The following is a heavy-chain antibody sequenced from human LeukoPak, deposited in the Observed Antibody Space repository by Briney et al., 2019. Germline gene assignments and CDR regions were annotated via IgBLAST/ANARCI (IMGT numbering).Heavy chain of an antibody. CDR2: IYYSGST. V-gene: IGHV4-59*08. CDR3: ARSELSCSGGSCPTRYAFDI. D-gene: IGHD2-15*01. J-gene: IGHJ3*02. CDR1: GGSISSYY. Sequence: SQTLSLTCTVSGGSISSYYWSWIRQPPGKGLEWIGYIYYSGSTNYNPSLKSRVTISVDTSKNQFSLKLRSVTAADTALYYCARSELSCSGGSCPTRYAFDIWGQGTVVTASS.